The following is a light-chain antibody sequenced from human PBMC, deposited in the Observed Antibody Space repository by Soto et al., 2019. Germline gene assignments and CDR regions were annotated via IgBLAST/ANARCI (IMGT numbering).Light chain of an antibody. CDR2: YKSDSDK. V-gene: IGLV5-45*03. Sequence: QLVLTQPSSLSASPGASASLTCTLRIDINVGTYTIYWYQQKPGSPPQYLLRYKSDSDKQQGSGVPSRFSGSKDASANAGILLISGLQSEDEADYYCMIWHSSAWVFGGGTKLTVL. CDR1: IDINVGTYT. J-gene: IGLJ3*02. CDR3: MIWHSSAWV.